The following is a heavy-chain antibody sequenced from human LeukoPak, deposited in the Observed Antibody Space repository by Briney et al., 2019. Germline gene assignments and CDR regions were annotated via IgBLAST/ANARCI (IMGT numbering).Heavy chain of an antibody. D-gene: IGHD1-26*01. CDR3: ARDEWGDAFDI. V-gene: IGHV3-21*01. J-gene: IGHJ3*02. CDR1: GFTFSSYS. Sequence: GGSLRLSCAASGFTFSSYSMNWVRQAPGKGREWVSSISSSSSYIHSADSVRGRFTISRDNAKNSLFLQMNSLRAEDTAVYYCARDEWGDAFDIWGQGTMVTVFS. CDR2: ISSSSSYI.